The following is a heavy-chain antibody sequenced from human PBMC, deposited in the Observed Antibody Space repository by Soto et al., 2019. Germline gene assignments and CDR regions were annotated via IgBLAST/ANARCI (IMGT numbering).Heavy chain of an antibody. CDR3: TRNKRYCTNGVCYSSTPYYSYYMDV. D-gene: IGHD2-8*01. CDR1: GFTFSGSA. V-gene: IGHV3-73*01. CDR2: IRSKANSYAT. J-gene: IGHJ6*03. Sequence: ESGGGLVQPGGFLKLSCAASGFTFSGSAMHWVRQASGKGLEWVGRIRSKANSYATAYAASVKGRFTISRDDSKNTAYLQMNSLKTEDTAVYYCTRNKRYCTNGVCYSSTPYYSYYMDVWGKGDHGHRLL.